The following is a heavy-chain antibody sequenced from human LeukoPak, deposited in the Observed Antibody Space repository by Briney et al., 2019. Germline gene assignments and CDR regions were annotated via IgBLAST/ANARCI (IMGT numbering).Heavy chain of an antibody. V-gene: IGHV3-11*01. CDR3: ARDRSPPDYYYYYMDA. Sequence: KPGGSLRLSCAASGFTFSDYYMSWIRQAPGKGLEWVSYISSSGSTIYYADSVKGRFTISRDNAKNSLYLQMNSLRAEDTAVYYCARDRSPPDYYYYYMDAWGKGTTVTVSS. CDR1: GFTFSDYY. J-gene: IGHJ6*03. CDR2: ISSSGSTI.